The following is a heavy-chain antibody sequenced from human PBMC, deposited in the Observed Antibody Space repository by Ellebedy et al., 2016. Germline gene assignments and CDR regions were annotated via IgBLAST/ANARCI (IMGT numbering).Heavy chain of an antibody. CDR1: GYTFGSYD. CDR2: MNPDSGNT. Sequence: ASVKVSXXASGYTFGSYDINWVRRATGQGLEWMGWMNPDSGNTGYAQKFRGRVTMTRNTSVSTAYMELTSLTSEDTAVYYCTRSGGYSSSWSDYWGQGTQVTVSS. J-gene: IGHJ4*02. CDR3: TRSGGYSSSWSDY. D-gene: IGHD6-13*01. V-gene: IGHV1-8*01.